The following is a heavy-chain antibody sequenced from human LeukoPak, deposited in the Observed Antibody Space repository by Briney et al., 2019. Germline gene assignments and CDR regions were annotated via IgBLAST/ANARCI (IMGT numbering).Heavy chain of an antibody. J-gene: IGHJ6*03. V-gene: IGHV4-59*01. CDR1: GGSISSYY. CDR2: IYYSGST. CDR3: ARDEGIAAAGVYYYYMDV. D-gene: IGHD6-13*01. Sequence: SETLPLTCTVSGGSISSYYWSWIRQPPGKGLEWIGYIYYSGSTNYNPSLKSRVTISVDTSKNQFSLKLSSVTAADTAVYYCARDEGIAAAGVYYYYMDVWGKGTTVTVSS.